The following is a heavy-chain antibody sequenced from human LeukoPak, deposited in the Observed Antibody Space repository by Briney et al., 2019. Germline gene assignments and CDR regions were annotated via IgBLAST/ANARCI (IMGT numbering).Heavy chain of an antibody. CDR2: ISAYNGNT. CDR1: GYTFTSYG. Sequence: PPASVKVSCKASGYTFTSYGISWVRQAPGQGLEWMGWISAYNGNTNYAQKPHRRVTMTTDTSTSTAYMELRSLRSDDTAVYYCARGKGHSSGPRDFQHWGQGTLVTVSS. D-gene: IGHD3-22*01. J-gene: IGHJ1*01. CDR3: ARGKGHSSGPRDFQH. V-gene: IGHV1-18*01.